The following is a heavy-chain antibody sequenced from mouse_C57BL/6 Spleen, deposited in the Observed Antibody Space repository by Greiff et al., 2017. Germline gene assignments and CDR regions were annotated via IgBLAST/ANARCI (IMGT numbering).Heavy chain of an antibody. V-gene: IGHV1-50*01. Sequence: QVQLQQPGAELVKPGASVKLSCKASGYTFTSYWMQWVKQRPGQGLEWIGEIDPSDSYTNYNQKFKGKATLTVDTSSSTAYMQLSSLTSEDSAVYYCATAITTVVATGGDYWGQGTSVTVSS. J-gene: IGHJ4*01. D-gene: IGHD1-1*01. CDR2: IDPSDSYT. CDR1: GYTFTSYW. CDR3: ATAITTVVATGGDY.